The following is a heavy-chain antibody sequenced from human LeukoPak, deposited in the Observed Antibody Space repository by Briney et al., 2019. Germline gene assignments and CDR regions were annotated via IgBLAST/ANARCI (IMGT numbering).Heavy chain of an antibody. D-gene: IGHD2-15*01. V-gene: IGHV3-23*01. Sequence: GGSLRLSCAASGFTFTIYAMSWVRQAPGKGLEWVSGISDSGGSTDYADSVKGRFTISRGNPKNTLYLQMNSLRAEDTALYYCAKGVVRSYYYGMDVWGQGTTVTVSS. CDR3: AKGVVRSYYYGMDV. CDR2: ISDSGGST. J-gene: IGHJ6*02. CDR1: GFTFTIYA.